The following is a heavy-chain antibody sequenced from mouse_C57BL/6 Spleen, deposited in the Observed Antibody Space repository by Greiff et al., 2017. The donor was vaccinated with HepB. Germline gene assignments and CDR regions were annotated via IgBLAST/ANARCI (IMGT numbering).Heavy chain of an antibody. D-gene: IGHD3-3*01. CDR1: GYSITSGYY. CDR2: ISYDGSN. CDR3: ARLGQNFDY. J-gene: IGHJ2*01. Sequence: EVQLQESGPGLVKPSQSLSLTCSVTGYSITSGYYWNWIRQFPGNKLEWMGYISYDGSNNYNPSLKNRISITRDTSKNQFFLKLNSVTTEDTATYYCARLGQNFDYWGQGTTLTVSS. V-gene: IGHV3-6*01.